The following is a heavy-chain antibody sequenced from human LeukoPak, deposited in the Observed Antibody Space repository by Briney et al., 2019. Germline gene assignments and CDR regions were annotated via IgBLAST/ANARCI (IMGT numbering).Heavy chain of an antibody. V-gene: IGHV4-59*01. J-gene: IGHJ4*02. CDR1: GGSISSYY. Sequence: PSETLSLTCTVSGGSISSYYWSWLRQPPGKGLEWIGYIYYSGSTNYNPSLKSRVTISVDTSKNQFSLKLSSVTAADTAVYYCASDLGPGGYSGYDPYYFDYWGQGTLVTVSS. D-gene: IGHD5-12*01. CDR3: ASDLGPGGYSGYDPYYFDY. CDR2: IYYSGST.